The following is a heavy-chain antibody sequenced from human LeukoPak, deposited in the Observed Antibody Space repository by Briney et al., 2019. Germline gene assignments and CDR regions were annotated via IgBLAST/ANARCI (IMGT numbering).Heavy chain of an antibody. CDR1: GGSISSSSYY. Sequence: SETLSLTCTVSGGSISSSSYYWGWIRQPPGKGLEWIGSIYYSGSTYYNPSLKSRVTISVDTSKNQFSLKLSSVTAADTAVYYCASLRFLERHFDYWGQGTLVTVSS. V-gene: IGHV4-39*01. D-gene: IGHD3-3*01. J-gene: IGHJ4*02. CDR3: ASLRFLERHFDY. CDR2: IYYSGST.